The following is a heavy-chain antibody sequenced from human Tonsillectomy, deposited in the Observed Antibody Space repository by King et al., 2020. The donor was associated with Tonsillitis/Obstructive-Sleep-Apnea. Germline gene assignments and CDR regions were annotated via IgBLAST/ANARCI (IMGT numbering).Heavy chain of an antibody. CDR3: AREGSNYVRGMDV. CDR1: GFTFSSYW. CDR2: IKQDGSEK. J-gene: IGHJ6*02. V-gene: IGHV3-7*03. Sequence: VQLVESGGGLVQPGGSLRLSCAASGFTFSSYWMSWVRQAPGKGLEWVANIKQDGSEKYNVDSVKGRFTISRDNAKNSLYLQMNSLRAEDTAVYYCAREGSNYVRGMDVWGRGTTVTVSS. D-gene: IGHD4-11*01.